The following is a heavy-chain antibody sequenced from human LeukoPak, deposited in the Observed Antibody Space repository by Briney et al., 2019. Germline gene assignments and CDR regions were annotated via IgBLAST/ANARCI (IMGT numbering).Heavy chain of an antibody. CDR3: ARGTPADFWSGYYYFDY. CDR2: MNPNSGNT. CDR1: GYTFTSYD. V-gene: IGHV1-8*03. J-gene: IGHJ4*02. Sequence: GASVKVSCKASGYTFTSYDINWVRQATGQGLEWMGWMNPNSGNTGYAQKFQGRVTITRNTSISTAYMELSSLRSEDTAVYYCARGTPADFWSGYYYFDYWGQGTLVTVSS. D-gene: IGHD3-3*01.